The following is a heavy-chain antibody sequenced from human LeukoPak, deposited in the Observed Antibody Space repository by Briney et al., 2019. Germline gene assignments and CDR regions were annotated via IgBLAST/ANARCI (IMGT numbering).Heavy chain of an antibody. CDR3: ARARYSSSWACDY. CDR1: GGSISSYY. Sequence: SETLSLTCTVSGGSISSYYWSWIRQPPGKGLEWIGYIYYSGGTNYNPSLRSRVTISVDTSKNQFSLKLSSVTAADTAVYYCARARYSSSWACDYWGQGTLVTVSS. J-gene: IGHJ4*02. D-gene: IGHD6-13*01. V-gene: IGHV4-59*01. CDR2: IYYSGGT.